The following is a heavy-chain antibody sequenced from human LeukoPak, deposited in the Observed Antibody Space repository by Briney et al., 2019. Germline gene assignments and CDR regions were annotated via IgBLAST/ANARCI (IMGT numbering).Heavy chain of an antibody. CDR2: IKQDGSEK. Sequence: GGSLRLSCAASGFTFSSYWMSWVRQAPGKGLEWVANIKQDGSEKYYVDSVKGRLTISRDNAKNSLYLQMNSLRAEDTAVYYCASVIAVADPFDYWGQGTLVTVSS. CDR1: GFTFSSYW. V-gene: IGHV3-7*01. J-gene: IGHJ4*02. CDR3: ASVIAVADPFDY. D-gene: IGHD6-19*01.